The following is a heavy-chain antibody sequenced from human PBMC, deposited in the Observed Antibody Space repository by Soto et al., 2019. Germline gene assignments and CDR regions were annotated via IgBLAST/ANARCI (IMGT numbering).Heavy chain of an antibody. CDR2: IWYDGSNK. D-gene: IGHD3-22*01. CDR1: GFTFSSYG. CDR3: ARDAVYRYYYDSSGYLTLDY. J-gene: IGHJ4*02. V-gene: IGHV3-33*01. Sequence: GGSLRLSCAASGFTFSSYGMHWVRQAPGKGLEWVAVIWYDGSNKYYADSVKGRFTISRDNSKNTLYLQMNSLRAEDTAVYYCARDAVYRYYYDSSGYLTLDYWGQGTLVTVSS.